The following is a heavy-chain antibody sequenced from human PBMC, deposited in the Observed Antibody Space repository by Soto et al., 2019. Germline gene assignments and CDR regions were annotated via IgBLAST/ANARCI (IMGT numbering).Heavy chain of an antibody. CDR2: IIPIFGTP. D-gene: IGHD3-10*01. CDR3: ARDRDDYGSGNYYNRIDF. J-gene: IGHJ4*02. Sequence: QVQVIQSGAEVKKPGSSVKVSCQFSGGIFSTYAISWLRQAPGQGLEWMGGIIPIFGTPNYAQNFQGRVTITADEATSTDYMELSGLRSEDTAVYYCARDRDDYGSGNYYNRIDFWGQGTLVTVSS. V-gene: IGHV1-69*01. CDR1: GGIFSTYA.